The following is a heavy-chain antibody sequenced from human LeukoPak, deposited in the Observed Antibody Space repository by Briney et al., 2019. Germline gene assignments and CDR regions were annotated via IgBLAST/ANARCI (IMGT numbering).Heavy chain of an antibody. V-gene: IGHV4-31*03. D-gene: IGHD6-19*01. CDR2: IYYSGST. J-gene: IGHJ4*02. CDR3: AGWYSSGKFDY. Sequence: SETLSLTCTVSGGSISSGGYYWSWIRQHPXKGLEWIGYIYYSGSTYYNPSLKSRVTISVDTSKNQFSLKLSSVTAADTAVYYCAGWYSSGKFDYWGQGTLVTVSS. CDR1: GGSISSGGYY.